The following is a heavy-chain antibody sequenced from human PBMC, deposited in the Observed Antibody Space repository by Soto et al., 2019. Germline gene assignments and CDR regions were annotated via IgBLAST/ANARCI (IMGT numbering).Heavy chain of an antibody. CDR1: GFTFSSYW. J-gene: IGHJ5*02. D-gene: IGHD3-9*01. CDR3: ARDPSLLTGYQNALPNWFDP. V-gene: IGHV3-7*01. CDR2: IKQDGSEK. Sequence: GGSLRLSCAASGFTFSSYWMSWVRQAPGKGLEWVANIKQDGSEKYYVDSVKGRFTISRDNAKNSLYLQMNSLRAEDTAVYYCARDPSLLTGYQNALPNWFDPWGQGTLVTVSA.